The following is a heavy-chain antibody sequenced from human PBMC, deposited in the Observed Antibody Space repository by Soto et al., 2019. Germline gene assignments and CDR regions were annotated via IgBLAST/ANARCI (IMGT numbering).Heavy chain of an antibody. V-gene: IGHV1-69*13. Sequence: SVKVSCKASGGTYRSYAIIWVRQATGQGLEWMGGIIPIFGTANYAQKFQGRVTITADESTSTAYMELSSLRSEDTAVYYCARGGIDDILTGYYDYGMDVWGQGTTVTVSS. J-gene: IGHJ6*02. D-gene: IGHD3-9*01. CDR3: ARGGIDDILTGYYDYGMDV. CDR1: GGTYRSYA. CDR2: IIPIFGTA.